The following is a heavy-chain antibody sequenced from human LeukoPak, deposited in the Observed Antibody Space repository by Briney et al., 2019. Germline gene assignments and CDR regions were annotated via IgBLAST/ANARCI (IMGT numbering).Heavy chain of an antibody. V-gene: IGHV1-2*02. CDR2: INPNSGGT. CDR1: GYTFTGYY. Sequence: ASVKVSCKASGYTFTGYYMHWVRQAPGQGLEWMGWINPNSGGTNYAQKFQGRITMTRDTSTSTVYMELSSLRSEDTAVYYCARAHVVVVAASLDPWGQGTLVTVSS. CDR3: ARAHVVVVAASLDP. J-gene: IGHJ5*02. D-gene: IGHD2-15*01.